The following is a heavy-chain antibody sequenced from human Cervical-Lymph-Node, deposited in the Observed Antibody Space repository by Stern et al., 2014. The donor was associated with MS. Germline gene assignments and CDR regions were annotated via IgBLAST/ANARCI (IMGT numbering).Heavy chain of an antibody. CDR2: FDPEDGET. CDR3: ATDRGVK. V-gene: IGHV1-24*01. CDR1: GHPLSELA. Sequence: VQLVESGAEVKKPGASVTVSCNVSGHPLSELAIHWLRQLPTSGLEWLKKFDPEDGETVYAQRLQGRLTMTEDTNTGTAYMTLTALTSDDTAVYYCATDRGVKWGPGTLVAVSS. J-gene: IGHJ4*02. D-gene: IGHD3-10*01.